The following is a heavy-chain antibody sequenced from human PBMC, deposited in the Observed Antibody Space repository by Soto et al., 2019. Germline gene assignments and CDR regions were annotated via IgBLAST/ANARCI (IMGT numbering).Heavy chain of an antibody. CDR1: GYTFTTYG. J-gene: IGHJ4*02. CDR2: ISAYNGNT. Sequence: ASVKASCKASGYTFTTYGISWVRQAPGQGLEWMGWISAYNGNTKYAQKPQGRVTMTTDTSSRTAYMELRSLISDDTAVYYCARDPGTYSGSYRYWGQGTLVTVSS. CDR3: ARDPGTYSGSYRY. D-gene: IGHD1-26*01. V-gene: IGHV1-18*04.